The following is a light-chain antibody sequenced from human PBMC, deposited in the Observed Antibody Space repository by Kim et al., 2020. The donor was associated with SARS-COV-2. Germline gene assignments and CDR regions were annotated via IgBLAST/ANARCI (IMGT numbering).Light chain of an antibody. V-gene: IGKV3-15*01. J-gene: IGKJ2*01. Sequence: SVSPGERVTLSCWASQSISTNLPWYQQKPGQAPRLLVHGASTRATAIPGRFSGSGSETEFTLTISGLQSEDFAVYYCQQYNNWPYTFGQGTKLEI. CDR3: QQYNNWPYT. CDR2: GAS. CDR1: QSISTN.